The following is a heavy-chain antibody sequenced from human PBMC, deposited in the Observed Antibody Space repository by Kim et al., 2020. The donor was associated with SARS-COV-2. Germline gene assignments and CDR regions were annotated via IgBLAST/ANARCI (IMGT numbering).Heavy chain of an antibody. Sequence: GGSLRLSCAASGFTSSSYVMHWVRQAPGKGLEWVALISYDGSHKYNADSVKGRFTISRDNSKNTLCLQMNSLRAEDTAVYYCASEISSGWYKWDYWGQGT. J-gene: IGHJ4*02. D-gene: IGHD6-19*01. CDR2: ISYDGSHK. CDR3: ASEISSGWYKWDY. V-gene: IGHV3-30-3*01. CDR1: GFTSSSYV.